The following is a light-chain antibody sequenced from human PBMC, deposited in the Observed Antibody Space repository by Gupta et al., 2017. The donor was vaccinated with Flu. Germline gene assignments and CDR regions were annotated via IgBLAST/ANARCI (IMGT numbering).Light chain of an antibody. CDR1: QSVRNN. V-gene: IGKV3-11*01. CDR3: QQRYQSYT. Sequence: EIVLTQSPATLSLSPGERATLSCWASQSVRNNLAWYQQRPGQAPRLIIYDATNRATGIPARFSGSGSGTDFTLTSSRREQEDCAVYYGQQRYQSYTFGQGTKVEIK. J-gene: IGKJ1*01. CDR2: DAT.